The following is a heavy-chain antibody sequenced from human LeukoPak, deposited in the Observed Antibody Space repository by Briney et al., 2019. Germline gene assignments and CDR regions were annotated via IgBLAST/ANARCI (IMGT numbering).Heavy chain of an antibody. V-gene: IGHV4-4*02. CDR3: ASISKYFDCAFDI. CDR1: GGSISSSNW. J-gene: IGHJ3*02. Sequence: PSGTLSLTCAVSGGSISSSNWWSWVRQPPGKGLEWIGEIYHSGSTNYNPSLKSRVTTSVDTSKNQFSLKLSSVTAADTAVYYCASISKYFDCAFDIWGQGTMVTVSS. CDR2: IYHSGST. D-gene: IGHD3-9*01.